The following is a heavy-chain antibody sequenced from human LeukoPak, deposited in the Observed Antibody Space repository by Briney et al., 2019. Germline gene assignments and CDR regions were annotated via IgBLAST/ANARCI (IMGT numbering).Heavy chain of an antibody. Sequence: SETLSLTCTVSGGSISSYYWSWIRQPPGKGLEWIGYIYYSGSTNYNPSLKSRVTISVDTSKNQFSLKLSSVTAADTAVYYCAREGYYDSSGYYFEGAFDIWGQGIMVTVSS. CDR1: GGSISSYY. CDR2: IYYSGST. CDR3: AREGYYDSSGYYFEGAFDI. D-gene: IGHD3-22*01. J-gene: IGHJ3*02. V-gene: IGHV4-59*01.